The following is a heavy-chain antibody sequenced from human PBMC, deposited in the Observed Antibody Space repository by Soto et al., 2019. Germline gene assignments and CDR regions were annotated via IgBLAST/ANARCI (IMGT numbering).Heavy chain of an antibody. Sequence: GASVKVSCKASGYKFTTYFIHWVRQAPGQGLEWMGMIHPSGDTGYAQKLRGRVTMTIDTSTTTASMELRNLTSEDTAVYFSVRGYCTTSPCSGDFQFWGQGTLVTVSS. CDR2: IHPSGDT. J-gene: IGHJ1*01. CDR1: GYKFTTYF. V-gene: IGHV1-46*01. D-gene: IGHD2-15*01. CDR3: VRGYCTTSPCSGDFQF.